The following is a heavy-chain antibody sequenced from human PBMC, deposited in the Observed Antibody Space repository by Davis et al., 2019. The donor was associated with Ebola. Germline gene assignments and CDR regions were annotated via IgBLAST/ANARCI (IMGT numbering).Heavy chain of an antibody. CDR1: GFTFSSYW. CDR2: ISGNGDRT. V-gene: IGHV3-23*01. D-gene: IGHD1-26*01. J-gene: IGHJ4*02. CDR3: ARGLQWELRGVCVY. Sequence: PGGSLRLSCAASGFTFSSYWMSWVCQAPGKGLEWVASISGNGDRTFYADSVKGRFTISRDNSKNTLYLQMNSLRAEDTAVYYCARGLQWELRGVCVYWGQGTLVTVSS.